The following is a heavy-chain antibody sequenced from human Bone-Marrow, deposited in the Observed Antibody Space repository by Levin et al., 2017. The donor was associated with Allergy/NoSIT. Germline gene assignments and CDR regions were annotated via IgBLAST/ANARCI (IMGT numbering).Heavy chain of an antibody. Sequence: ASVKVSCKASGYTFTSYGISWVRQAPGQGLEWMGWISAYNGNTNYAQKLQGRVTMTTDTSTSTAYMELRSLRSDDTAVYYCARVRVDCTGGVCYTSVEGWGDYWGQGTLVTVSS. V-gene: IGHV1-18*01. D-gene: IGHD2-8*02. CDR2: ISAYNGNT. CDR1: GYTFTSYG. J-gene: IGHJ4*02. CDR3: ARVRVDCTGGVCYTSVEGWGDY.